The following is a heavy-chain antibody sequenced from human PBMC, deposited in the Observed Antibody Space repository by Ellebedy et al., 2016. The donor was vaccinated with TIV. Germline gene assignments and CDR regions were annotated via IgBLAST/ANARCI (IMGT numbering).Heavy chain of an antibody. CDR1: GGSFSGYY. J-gene: IGHJ4*02. D-gene: IGHD6-19*01. CDR3: VRGTVALQALKYFDS. V-gene: IGHV4-34*01. CDR2: VNHSGDT. Sequence: SETLSLXXAVYGGSFSGYYWTWIRQSPGKGLEWIGEVNHSGDTNYNPSLKSRVTISADTSKNQFSLKLTSMTAADQGVYYCVRGTVALQALKYFDSWGQGTLVSVSS.